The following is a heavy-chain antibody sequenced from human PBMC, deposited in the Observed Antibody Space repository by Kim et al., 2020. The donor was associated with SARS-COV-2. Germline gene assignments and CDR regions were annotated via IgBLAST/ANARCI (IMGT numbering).Heavy chain of an antibody. CDR3: ARDMVPEYSSSWEVDY. CDR1: GYTFTSYG. CDR2: ISAYNGNT. J-gene: IGHJ4*02. D-gene: IGHD6-13*01. V-gene: IGHV1-18*04. Sequence: ASVKVSCKASGYTFTSYGISWVRQAPGQGLEWMGWISAYNGNTNYAQKLQGRVTMTTDTSTSTAYMELRSLRSDDTAVYYCARDMVPEYSSSWEVDYWGQGTLVTVSS.